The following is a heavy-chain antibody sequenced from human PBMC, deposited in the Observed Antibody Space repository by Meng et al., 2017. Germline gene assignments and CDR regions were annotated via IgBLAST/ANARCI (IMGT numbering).Heavy chain of an antibody. CDR2: INTNTGNP. V-gene: IGHV7-4-1*02. CDR1: GYTFPSYA. J-gene: IGHJ4*02. CDR3: ARGGAASSFNY. D-gene: IGHD1-26*01. Sequence: HVQSVKSGFEFKRPGTSVKVSCKASGYTFPSYAMNWVRQAPGQGLEWMGWINTNTGNPTYAQGFTGRFVFSLDTSVSTAYLQISSLKAEDTAVYYCARGGAASSFNYWGQGTLVTVSS.